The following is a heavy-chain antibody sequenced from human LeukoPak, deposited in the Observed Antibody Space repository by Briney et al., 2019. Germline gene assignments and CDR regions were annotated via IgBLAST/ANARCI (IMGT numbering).Heavy chain of an antibody. CDR3: GRDRHWNQGNFDY. V-gene: IGHV1-2*02. Sequence: VASVKVSCKASGYTFTGYYIHWVRQAPGQGLEWMGWINPNNGGTNSAQKFQGRVTMTRDTSIGTAYMELNRLTYDDTAVYYCGRDRHWNQGNFDYWGQGTLVTVSS. CDR1: GYTFTGYY. CDR2: INPNNGGT. J-gene: IGHJ4*02. D-gene: IGHD1-1*01.